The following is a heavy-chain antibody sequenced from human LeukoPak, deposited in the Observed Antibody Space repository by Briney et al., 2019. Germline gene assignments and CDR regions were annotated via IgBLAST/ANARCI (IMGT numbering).Heavy chain of an antibody. CDR2: IRYDGSNK. J-gene: IGHJ4*02. CDR1: GFTFSNYG. Sequence: PGGSLRLSRAASGFTFSNYGMHWVRQAPGKGLEWVAFIRYDGSNKDYADSVKGRFTISRDNSKNTLYLQMNSLRAEDTAVYYCAKDEGGSGWYSYWGQGTLVTVSS. D-gene: IGHD6-19*01. V-gene: IGHV3-30*02. CDR3: AKDEGGSGWYSY.